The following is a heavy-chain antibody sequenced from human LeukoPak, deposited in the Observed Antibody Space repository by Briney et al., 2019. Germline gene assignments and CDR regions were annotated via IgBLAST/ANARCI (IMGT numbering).Heavy chain of an antibody. CDR2: INPNSGGT. D-gene: IGHD6-6*01. CDR1: GYTFTGYY. J-gene: IGHJ5*02. Sequence: ASVKVSCKASGYTFTGYYMHWVRQAPGQGLEWMGWINPNSGGTNYAQKFQGRVTMTRDTSISTAYMELSRLRSDDTAVYYCARGPTAARLYNWFDPWGQGTLVTVSS. CDR3: ARGPTAARLYNWFDP. V-gene: IGHV1-2*02.